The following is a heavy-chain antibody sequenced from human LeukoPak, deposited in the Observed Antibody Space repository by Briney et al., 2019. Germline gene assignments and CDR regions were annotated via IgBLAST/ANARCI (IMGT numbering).Heavy chain of an antibody. D-gene: IGHD2-15*01. CDR1: GFTFDDYA. CDR2: ISWNSGSI. CDR3: AKSGAIVSYYYGMDV. Sequence: GGSLRLSCAASGFTFDDYAMHWVRQAPGKGLEWVSGISWNSGSIGYADSVEGRFTISRDNAKNSLYLQMNSLRAEDTALYYCAKSGAIVSYYYGMDVWGQGTTVTVSS. J-gene: IGHJ6*02. V-gene: IGHV3-9*01.